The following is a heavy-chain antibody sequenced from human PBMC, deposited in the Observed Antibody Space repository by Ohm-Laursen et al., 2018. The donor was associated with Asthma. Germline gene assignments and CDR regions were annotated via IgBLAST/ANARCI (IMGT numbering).Heavy chain of an antibody. V-gene: IGHV3-23*01. CDR3: AKDRVYGDGLLAYDY. CDR1: GFSFGTFA. CDR2: ISGNGGVI. J-gene: IGHJ4*02. D-gene: IGHD2-8*01. Sequence: SLRLSCSASGFSFGTFAMSWVRQPPGKGLEFVSDISGNGGVITNADSVKGRFTISRDNSKNTAYLQMNSLRAEDTAVYYCAKDRVYGDGLLAYDYWGQGTLVTVSS.